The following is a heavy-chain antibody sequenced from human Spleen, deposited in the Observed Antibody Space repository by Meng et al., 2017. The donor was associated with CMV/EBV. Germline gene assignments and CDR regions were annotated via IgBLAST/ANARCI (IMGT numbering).Heavy chain of an antibody. Sequence: ASVNVSCKASGYTFTSYYMHWVRQAPGQGLEWMGIINPSGGSTSYAQKFQGRVTMTRDTSTSTVYMELSSLRSEDTAVYYCARKDRAARPLDYWGQGTLVTVSS. J-gene: IGHJ4*02. D-gene: IGHD6-6*01. V-gene: IGHV1-46*01. CDR1: GYTFTSYY. CDR2: INPSGGST. CDR3: ARKDRAARPLDY.